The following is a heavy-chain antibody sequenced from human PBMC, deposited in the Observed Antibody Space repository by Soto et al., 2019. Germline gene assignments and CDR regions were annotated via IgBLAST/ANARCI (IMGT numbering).Heavy chain of an antibody. Sequence: TLSLTCTVSGGSVSSGSYYWSWIRQPPGKGLEWIGYIYYSGSTNYNPSLKSRVTISVDTSKNQFSLKLSSVTAADTAVYYCARGHVDTAMVDYWGQGTLVTVSS. J-gene: IGHJ4*02. CDR2: IYYSGST. CDR1: GGSVSSGSYY. CDR3: ARGHVDTAMVDY. D-gene: IGHD5-18*01. V-gene: IGHV4-61*01.